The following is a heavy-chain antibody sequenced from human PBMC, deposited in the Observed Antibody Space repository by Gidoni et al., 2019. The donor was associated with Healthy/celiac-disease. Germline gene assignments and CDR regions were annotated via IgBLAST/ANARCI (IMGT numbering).Heavy chain of an antibody. CDR1: KFTFRSYG. Sequence: EVQLLASGGGLVPPGGSLRLSCAASKFTFRSYGMSWVRQAPGKGLEWVARTSGSSGSTYYVDSVKGRFTITRDNSKNMLYLQMNSLRAEDTAVYFCAKGTYYYGSDYGFDIWGQGTMVTVSS. CDR2: TSGSSGST. J-gene: IGHJ3*02. CDR3: AKGTYYYGSDYGFDI. V-gene: IGHV3-23*02. D-gene: IGHD3-10*01.